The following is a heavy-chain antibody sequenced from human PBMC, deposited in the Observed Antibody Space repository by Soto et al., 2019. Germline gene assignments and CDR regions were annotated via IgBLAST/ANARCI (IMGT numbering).Heavy chain of an antibody. CDR2: INPSGGAT. Sequence: QVQLVQSGAEVMKPGASVKVSCKASGYTFRNYYVHWVRQAPGQGLEWLGLINPSGGATWSAQKFQGRVIMTRDTSTSTVYMEVRSPISADTAMYYCAVGAHAEHIDHWGQGTVVTVSS. D-gene: IGHD1-26*01. CDR1: GYTFRNYY. CDR3: AVGAHAEHIDH. J-gene: IGHJ5*02. V-gene: IGHV1-46*03.